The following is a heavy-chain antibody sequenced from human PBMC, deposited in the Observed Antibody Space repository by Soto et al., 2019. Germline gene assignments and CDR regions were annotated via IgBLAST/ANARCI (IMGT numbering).Heavy chain of an antibody. D-gene: IGHD6-19*01. CDR2: INHSGST. CDR3: ARTDRYSSGWYGQRNYYYGMDV. V-gene: IGHV4-34*01. Sequence: PSETLSLTCAVYGGSFSGYYWSWIRQPPGKGLEWIGEINHSGSTNYNPSLKSRVTISGDTSKNQFALKLSSVTAADTAVYYCARTDRYSSGWYGQRNYYYGMDVWGQGTTVT. CDR1: GGSFSGYY. J-gene: IGHJ6*02.